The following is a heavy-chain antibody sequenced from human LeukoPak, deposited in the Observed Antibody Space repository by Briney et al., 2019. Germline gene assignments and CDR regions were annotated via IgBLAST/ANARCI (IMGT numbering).Heavy chain of an antibody. D-gene: IGHD3-10*01. CDR3: AKTYGSGSNRRVDY. CDR2: IYSGSST. V-gene: IGHV3-53*01. Sequence: GGSLRLSCVASGFTVSSNYMSWVRQAPGKGLEWVSVIYSGSSTYYAESVKGRFTISRNTSKNTLYLQMNSLRAEDTAVYYCAKTYGSGSNRRVDYWGQGTLVTVSS. CDR1: GFTVSSNY. J-gene: IGHJ4*02.